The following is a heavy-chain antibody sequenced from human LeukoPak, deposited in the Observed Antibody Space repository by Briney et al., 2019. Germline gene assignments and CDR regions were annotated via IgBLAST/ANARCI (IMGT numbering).Heavy chain of an antibody. CDR3: ARQLGHWLNDY. CDR1: GGSISSSSYY. V-gene: IGHV4-39*01. Sequence: KPSETLSLTCTVSGGSISSSSYYWGWIRQPPGKGLEWIGSIYYSGSTYYNPSLKSRVTISVDTSKNQFSLKLSSVTAADTAVYYCARQLGHWLNDYWGQGTLVTVSS. D-gene: IGHD6-19*01. CDR2: IYYSGST. J-gene: IGHJ4*02.